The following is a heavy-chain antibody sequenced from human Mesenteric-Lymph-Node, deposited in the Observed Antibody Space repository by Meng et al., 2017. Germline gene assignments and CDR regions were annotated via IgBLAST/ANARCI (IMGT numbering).Heavy chain of an antibody. J-gene: IGHJ4*02. CDR1: GFTFRRYG. Sequence: QVQLVESGGGVVQPGRSLRLSCAASGFTFRRYGFHWVRQAPGKGLEWVATIWYDASNRYYADSVKGRFTISRDNSKNTLYLQMNNLGAEDTALYYCARDGHAYNYDYWGQGTLVTVSS. CDR3: ARDGHAYNYDY. CDR2: IWYDASNR. D-gene: IGHD5-24*01. V-gene: IGHV3-33*01.